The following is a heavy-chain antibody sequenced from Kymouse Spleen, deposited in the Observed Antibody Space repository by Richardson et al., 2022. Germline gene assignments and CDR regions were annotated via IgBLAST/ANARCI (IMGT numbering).Heavy chain of an antibody. D-gene: IGHD1-26*01. CDR3: ARESGSYFDY. CDR1: GGSFSGYY. CDR2: INHSGST. V-gene: IGHV4-34*01. Sequence: QVQLQQWGAGLLKPSETLSLTCAVYGGSFSGYYWSWIRQPPGKGLEWIGEINHSGSTNYNPSLKSRVTISVDTSKNQFSLKLSSVTAADTAVYYCARESGSYFDYWGQGTLVTVSS. J-gene: IGHJ4*02.